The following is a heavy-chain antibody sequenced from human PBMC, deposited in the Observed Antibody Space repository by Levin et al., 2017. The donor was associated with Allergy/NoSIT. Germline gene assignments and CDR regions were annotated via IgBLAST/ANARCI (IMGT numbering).Heavy chain of an antibody. D-gene: IGHD2-8*02. V-gene: IGHV3-48*03. CDR3: ARGIYDF. CDR1: GFTFEIYG. J-gene: IGHJ4*02. CDR2: ISGSGSPT. Sequence: LSLTCAASGFTFEIYGMNWVRQAPGKRLEWVSHISGSGSPTYYADSVRGRFTISRDNAKKSLYLKMNSLRVEDTAVYYCARGIYDFWGQGALVTVSS.